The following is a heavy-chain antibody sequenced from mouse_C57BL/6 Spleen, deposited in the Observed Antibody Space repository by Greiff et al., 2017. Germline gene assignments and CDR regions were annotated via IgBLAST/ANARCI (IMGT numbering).Heavy chain of an antibody. Sequence: QVQLQQPGAELVKPGASVKLSCKASGYTFTSYWMPWVKQRPGRGLGWIGRIYPNSGGTKYNEKFKSKATLTVDKPSSTAYMHLSSLTSEDSAVDYCAVITTVVAEGYWGQGTTLTVSS. D-gene: IGHD1-1*01. J-gene: IGHJ2*01. CDR3: AVITTVVAEGY. CDR2: IYPNSGGT. V-gene: IGHV1-72*01. CDR1: GYTFTSYW.